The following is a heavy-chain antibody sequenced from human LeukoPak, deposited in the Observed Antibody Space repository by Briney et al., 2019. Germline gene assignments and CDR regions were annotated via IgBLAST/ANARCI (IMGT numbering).Heavy chain of an antibody. V-gene: IGHV1-69*13. D-gene: IGHD2-2*01. CDR3: ARDRWDIVVVPAWGYYYMDV. Sequence: ASVKVSCKASGGTFSSYAIGWVRQAPGQGLEWMGGIIPIFGTANYAQEFQGRVTITADESTSTAYMELSSLRSEDTAVYYCARDRWDIVVVPAWGYYYMDVWGKGTTVTVSS. J-gene: IGHJ6*03. CDR1: GGTFSSYA. CDR2: IIPIFGTA.